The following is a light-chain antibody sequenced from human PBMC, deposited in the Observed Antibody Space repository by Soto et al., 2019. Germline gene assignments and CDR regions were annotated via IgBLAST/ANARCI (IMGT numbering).Light chain of an antibody. V-gene: IGKV3D-15*01. Sequence: EIVMTQSPATLSVSPGEGVTLSCRASQRLTNNLAWYQQSPGQAPRLLIYGASTRATGIPTRFSGSGTGTEFTLTISSLESEDFAVYYCQQYDNLPRITFGQGTRLEIK. CDR2: GAS. J-gene: IGKJ5*01. CDR3: QQYDNLPRIT. CDR1: QRLTNN.